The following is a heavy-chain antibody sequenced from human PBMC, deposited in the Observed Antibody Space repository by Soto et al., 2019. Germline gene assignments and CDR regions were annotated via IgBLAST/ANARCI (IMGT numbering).Heavy chain of an antibody. V-gene: IGHV2-5*01. CDR1: RFSFTTSGVG. CDR3: AHSPNYYEGSDPRRSLEY. CDR2: IYLNDDK. D-gene: IGHD3-22*01. J-gene: IGHJ4*02. Sequence: GXTLVNPTQTLTXTCSFCRFSFTTSGVGVVWFRQSPVKALDWLAVIYLNDDKHSSPSPSNRLNITKDTAKNQVLLTMANMDPVDTRPYYCAHSPNYYEGSDPRRSLEYWGPGTLAPVSS.